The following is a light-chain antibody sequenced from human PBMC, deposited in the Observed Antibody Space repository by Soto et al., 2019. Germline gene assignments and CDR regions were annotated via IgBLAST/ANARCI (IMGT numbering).Light chain of an antibody. CDR3: QQSYSTPVT. CDR2: AAS. J-gene: IGKJ1*01. Sequence: IQMTQSPSSLSASVGDRVTITCRASQSISSHLNWYQQKPGKAPKLLIYAASSLQSGDPSRFSGSGSGTDFTLTISSLQTEDFATYYCQQSYSTPVTFGQGTKVDIK. CDR1: QSISSH. V-gene: IGKV1-39*01.